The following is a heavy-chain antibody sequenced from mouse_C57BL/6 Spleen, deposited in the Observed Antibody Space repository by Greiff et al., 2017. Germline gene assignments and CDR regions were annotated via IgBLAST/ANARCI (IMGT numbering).Heavy chain of an antibody. CDR2: IYPGDGDT. J-gene: IGHJ1*03. V-gene: IGHV1-80*01. CDR1: GYAFSSYW. Sequence: VMLVESGAELVKPGASVKISCKASGYAFSSYWMNWVKQRPGKGLEWIGQIYPGDGDTNYNGKFKGKATLTADKSSSTAYMQLSSLTSEDSAVYFCARGGPTDWYFDVWGTGTTVTVSS. CDR3: ARGGPTDWYFDV.